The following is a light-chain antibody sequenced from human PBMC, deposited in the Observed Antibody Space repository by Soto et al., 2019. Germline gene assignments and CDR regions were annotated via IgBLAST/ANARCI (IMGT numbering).Light chain of an antibody. J-gene: IGKJ4*01. CDR3: QQYDQLPIT. CDR1: QDISKN. Sequence: DIQMTQSASSLPASVGDTVTISCQASQDISKNLNWSQQKPGKARNLVIYDVFNVETGAPSRFSGRGSGTDFTLIISNLQPEDFATYYCQQYDQLPITFGGGTKVDI. V-gene: IGKV1-33*01. CDR2: DVF.